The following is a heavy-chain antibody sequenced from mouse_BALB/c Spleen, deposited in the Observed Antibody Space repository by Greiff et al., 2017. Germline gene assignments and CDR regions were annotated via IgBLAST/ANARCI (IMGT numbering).Heavy chain of an antibody. V-gene: IGHV5-12-1*01. J-gene: IGHJ4*01. D-gene: IGHD2-10*01. Sequence: EVHLVESGGGLVKPGGSLKLSCAASGFAFSSYDMSWVRQTPEKRLEWVAYISSGGGSTLYPDTVKGGFTISRANAKNTLYLQMSRLKSEDTALYYCARQPTARAMDYWGQGTSVTVSS. CDR2: ISSGGGST. CDR1: GFAFSSYD. CDR3: ARQPTARAMDY.